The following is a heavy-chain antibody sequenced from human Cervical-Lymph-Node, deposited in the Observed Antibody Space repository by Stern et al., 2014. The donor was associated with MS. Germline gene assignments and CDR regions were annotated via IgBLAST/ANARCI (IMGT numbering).Heavy chain of an antibody. Sequence: QVQLQESGPGLVKSSETLSLTCTVSGGPIQNYYWTWIRQPPGKGLEWIGYIFYSGSTNYNPSLKSRVTISVDTSKNQFSLKVTSMTAADTAVYYCATYGYDDSGYYYEGRGFENWGQGTLVTVSS. CDR1: GGPIQNYY. D-gene: IGHD3-22*01. CDR2: IFYSGST. CDR3: ATYGYDDSGYYYEGRGFEN. V-gene: IGHV4-59*03. J-gene: IGHJ4*02.